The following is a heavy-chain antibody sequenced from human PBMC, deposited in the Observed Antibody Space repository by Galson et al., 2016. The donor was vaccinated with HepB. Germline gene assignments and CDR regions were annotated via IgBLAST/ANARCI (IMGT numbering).Heavy chain of an antibody. CDR1: GFTFGSYG. CDR2: ISSSSSYI. J-gene: IGHJ5*02. Sequence: SLRLSCAASGFTFGSYGMTWVRQAPGKGLAWVSFISSSSSYIYYADSVKGRFTISRDNAKNSLYLQMNSLRAEDTAVYYCARGGYSGYDWVRSWFDPWGQGTLVTVSS. V-gene: IGHV3-21*01. D-gene: IGHD5-12*01. CDR3: ARGGYSGYDWVRSWFDP.